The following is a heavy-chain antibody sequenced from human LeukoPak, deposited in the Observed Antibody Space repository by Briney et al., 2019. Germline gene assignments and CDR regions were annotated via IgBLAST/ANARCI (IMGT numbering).Heavy chain of an antibody. V-gene: IGHV3-21*01. Sequence: GGSLRLSCAASGFTFSSYSMNWVRQAPGKGLEWVSSISSSSSYIYYADSVKGRFTISRDNAKNSLYLQMSSLRAEDTAVYYCARARSLWFGEYYSWGQGTLVTVSS. CDR3: ARARSLWFGEYYS. D-gene: IGHD3-10*01. CDR1: GFTFSSYS. CDR2: ISSSSSYI. J-gene: IGHJ4*02.